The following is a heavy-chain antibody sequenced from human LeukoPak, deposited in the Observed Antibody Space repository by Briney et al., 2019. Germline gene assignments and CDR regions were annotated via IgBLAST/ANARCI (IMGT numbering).Heavy chain of an antibody. V-gene: IGHV3-23*01. J-gene: IGHJ4*02. D-gene: IGHD3-22*01. CDR1: GFTFSSYA. CDR3: AKPPSRGPYDSSGYFDY. CDR2: ISGSGGST. Sequence: GGSLRLSCAASGFTFSSYAMSWVRQAPGKGLEWVSAISGSGGSTYYADSVKGRFTISRDNSKNTLYLQMNSLRAEDTAIYYCAKPPSRGPYDSSGYFDYWGRGTLVTVSS.